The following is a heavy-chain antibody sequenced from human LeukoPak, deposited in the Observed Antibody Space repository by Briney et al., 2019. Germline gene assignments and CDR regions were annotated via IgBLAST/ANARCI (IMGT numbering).Heavy chain of an antibody. Sequence: PGGSLRLSCAASGFTFDDYAMNWVRQAPGKGLEWVSGISWTSGSMGYADSVKGRFTISRDNAKNSLYLQMDSLRAEDTAVYYCARDLSVAGVFDYWGQGTLVTVSS. D-gene: IGHD6-19*01. J-gene: IGHJ4*02. CDR2: ISWTSGSM. CDR1: GFTFDDYA. V-gene: IGHV3-9*01. CDR3: ARDLSVAGVFDY.